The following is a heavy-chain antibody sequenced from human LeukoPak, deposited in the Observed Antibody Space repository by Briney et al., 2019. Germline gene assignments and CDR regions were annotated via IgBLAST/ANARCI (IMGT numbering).Heavy chain of an antibody. CDR1: GGSISSYY. V-gene: IGHV4-4*07. J-gene: IGHJ6*03. CDR2: IYTSGST. D-gene: IGHD6-13*01. CDR3: ARGLSSPPYYYYYMDV. Sequence: PSETLSLTCTVSGGSISSYYWSWIRQPAGRGLEWIGRIYTSGSTNYNPSLKSRVTISVDTSKNQFSLKLSSVTAADTAVYYCARGLSSPPYYYYYMDVWGKGTTVTVSS.